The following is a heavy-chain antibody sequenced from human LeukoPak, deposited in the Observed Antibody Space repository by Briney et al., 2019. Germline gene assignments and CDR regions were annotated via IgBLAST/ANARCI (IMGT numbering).Heavy chain of an antibody. CDR3: AKVVGDSSGFPFDY. CDR1: GFTFSSYW. Sequence: GGSLRLSCAASGFTFSSYWMHWVRQAPGKGLVWVSRINSDGSSTSYADSVKGRFTISRDNAKNTLYLQMNSLRAEDTAVYYCAKVVGDSSGFPFDYWGQGTLVTVSS. CDR2: INSDGSST. D-gene: IGHD3-22*01. V-gene: IGHV3-74*01. J-gene: IGHJ4*02.